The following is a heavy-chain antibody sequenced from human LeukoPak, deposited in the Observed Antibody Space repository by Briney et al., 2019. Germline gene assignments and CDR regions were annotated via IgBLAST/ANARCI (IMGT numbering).Heavy chain of an antibody. V-gene: IGHV3-48*01. D-gene: IGHD3-22*01. CDR1: GFTFSSYS. J-gene: IGHJ6*03. CDR3: ARGVKFDYYYYMDV. CDR2: ISSSSSTI. Sequence: PGGSLRLSCAASGFTFSSYSMNWVRQAPGKGLEWVSYISSSSSTIYYADSVKGRFTISRDNAKNSLYLQMNSLRAEDTAVYYCARGVKFDYYYYMDVWGKGTTVTVSS.